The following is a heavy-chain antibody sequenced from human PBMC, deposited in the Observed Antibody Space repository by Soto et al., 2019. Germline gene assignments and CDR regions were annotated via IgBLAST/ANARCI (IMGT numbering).Heavy chain of an antibody. D-gene: IGHD6-6*01. V-gene: IGHV5-51*01. J-gene: IGHJ4*02. CDR1: GYIFTSYW. CDR3: ARGGVAARTFDY. CDR2: IYPDDSDT. Sequence: PGESLKISCSASGYIFTSYWIAWVRQTPGKGLEWMGIIYPDDSDTRYSPSFQGQVTISADKSITTAYLQWSSMKPSGSAIYYCARGGVAARTFDYWGQGTPVTVSS.